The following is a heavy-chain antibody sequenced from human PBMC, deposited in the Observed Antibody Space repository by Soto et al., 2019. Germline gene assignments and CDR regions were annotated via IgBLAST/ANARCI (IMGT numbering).Heavy chain of an antibody. D-gene: IGHD2-15*01. Sequence: GGSLRLSCAASGFTFSSYAMSWVRQAPGKGLEWVSAISGSGGSTCYADSVKGRFTISRDNSKNTLYLQMNSLRAEDTAVYYCAKDEASFPYYFDYWGQGTLVTVSS. CDR3: AKDEASFPYYFDY. V-gene: IGHV3-23*01. CDR2: ISGSGGST. CDR1: GFTFSSYA. J-gene: IGHJ4*02.